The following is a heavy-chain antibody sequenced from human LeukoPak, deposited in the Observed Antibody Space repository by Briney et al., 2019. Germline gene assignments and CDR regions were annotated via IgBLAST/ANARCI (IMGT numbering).Heavy chain of an antibody. D-gene: IGHD5-18*01. J-gene: IGHJ3*02. Sequence: PGRSLRLSCAASGFTFSSYAMSWVRQAPGKGLEWVSAISGSGGSTYYADSVKGRFTISRDNSKNTLYLQMNSLRAEDTAVYYCAKVARPTGNRPDTAMVFPDAFDIWGQGTMVTVSS. V-gene: IGHV3-23*01. CDR3: AKVARPTGNRPDTAMVFPDAFDI. CDR2: ISGSGGST. CDR1: GFTFSSYA.